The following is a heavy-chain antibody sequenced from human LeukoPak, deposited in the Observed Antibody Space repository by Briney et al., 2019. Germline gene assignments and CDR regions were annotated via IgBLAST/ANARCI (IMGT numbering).Heavy chain of an antibody. V-gene: IGHV3-7*05. CDR3: ARVSGSPDYFDY. D-gene: IGHD1-26*01. J-gene: IGHJ4*02. CDR2: IEQDGSEK. Sequence: GGSLRLSCAASGLTFSTYWMTCVRQAPGKGLEWVSNIEQDGSEKDYGDSVKGRFTISIYNAKHSLYLQMNSLRAEDTAVYYCARVSGSPDYFDYWGQGTLVTVSS. CDR1: GLTFSTYW.